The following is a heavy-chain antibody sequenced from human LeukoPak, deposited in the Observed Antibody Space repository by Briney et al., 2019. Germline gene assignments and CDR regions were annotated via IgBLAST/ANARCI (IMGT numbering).Heavy chain of an antibody. Sequence: ASVKVSCKASGYTFTSYAMHWVRQAPGQRLEWMGWINAGNGNTKYAQEFQGRVTITRDTSASTAYMELSSLRSEDMAEYYCARAGFSCSGGSCQDYWGQGTLVTVSS. CDR3: ARAGFSCSGGSCQDY. J-gene: IGHJ4*02. V-gene: IGHV1-3*03. CDR1: GYTFTSYA. CDR2: INAGNGNT. D-gene: IGHD2-15*01.